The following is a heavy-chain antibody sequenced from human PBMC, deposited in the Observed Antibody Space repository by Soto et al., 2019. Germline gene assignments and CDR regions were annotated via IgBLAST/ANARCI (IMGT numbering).Heavy chain of an antibody. CDR2: ISYDGSNK. J-gene: IGHJ4*02. CDR3: AKSDERATMIVVALAY. Sequence: GGSLRLSCAASGFTFSSYGMHWVRQAPGKGLEWVAVISYDGSNKYYADSVKGRFTISRDNSKNTLYLQMNSLRAEDTAVYYCAKSDERATMIVVALAYWGQGTLVTVSS. CDR1: GFTFSSYG. D-gene: IGHD3-22*01. V-gene: IGHV3-30*18.